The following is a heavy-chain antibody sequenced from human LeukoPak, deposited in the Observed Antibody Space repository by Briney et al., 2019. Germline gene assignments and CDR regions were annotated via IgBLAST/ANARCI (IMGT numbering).Heavy chain of an antibody. D-gene: IGHD3-22*01. V-gene: IGHV1-2*02. CDR2: IEPISGGA. CDR1: GYTFTVKF. J-gene: IGHJ4*02. CDR3: AIENYYDSSGYSKAFDY. Sequence: ASVKVSCKTSGYTFTVKFLHWLRQAPGQGLEWMGGIEPISGGAVYGQNFRGRVTVTRDTSVSTAYMELSRLRSDDTAVYYCAIENYYDSSGYSKAFDYWGQGTLVTVSS.